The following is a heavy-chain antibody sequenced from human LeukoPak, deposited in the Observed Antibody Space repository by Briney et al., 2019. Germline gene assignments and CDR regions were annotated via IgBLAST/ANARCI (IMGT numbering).Heavy chain of an antibody. V-gene: IGHV3-20*04. CDR3: ARAPPGCSYYYYMDV. Sequence: PGGSLRLSCAASGFTFDDYGMSWVRQAPGKGLEWVSGINWNGGSTGYADSVKGRFTISRDNAKNSLYLQMNSLRAEDTALYYCARAPPGCSYYYYMDVWGKGTTVTVSS. J-gene: IGHJ6*03. D-gene: IGHD2-15*01. CDR2: INWNGGST. CDR1: GFTFDDYG.